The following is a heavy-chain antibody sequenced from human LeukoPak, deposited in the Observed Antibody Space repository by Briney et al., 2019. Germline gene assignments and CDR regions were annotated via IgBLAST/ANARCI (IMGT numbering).Heavy chain of an antibody. Sequence: ASVKVSCKASGYTFTGYYMHWVRQAPGQGLEWMGWINPNSGGTNYAQKFQGRVTMTRDTSISTAYMELRSLRSDDTAVYYCARDLRGYTWLLHFDYWGQGTLVTVSS. CDR1: GYTFTGYY. CDR3: ARDLRGYTWLLHFDY. D-gene: IGHD5-12*01. V-gene: IGHV1-2*02. CDR2: INPNSGGT. J-gene: IGHJ4*02.